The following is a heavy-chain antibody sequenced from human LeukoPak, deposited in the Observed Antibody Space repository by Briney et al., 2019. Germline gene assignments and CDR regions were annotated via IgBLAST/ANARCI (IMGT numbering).Heavy chain of an antibody. CDR2: IRYDGSNK. V-gene: IGHV3-30*02. CDR1: GFTFSSYG. Sequence: PGGSLRLSCAASGFTFSSYGMHWVRQAPGKGLEWVAFIRYDGSNKYYADSVKGRFTISRDNSKNTLYLQMNSLRAEDTAVYYCAKALVVVAATYYYYYMGVRGKGTTVTVSS. D-gene: IGHD2-15*01. J-gene: IGHJ6*03. CDR3: AKALVVVAATYYYYYMGV.